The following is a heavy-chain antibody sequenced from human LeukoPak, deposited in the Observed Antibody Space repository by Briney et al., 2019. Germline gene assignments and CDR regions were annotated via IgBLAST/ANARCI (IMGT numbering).Heavy chain of an antibody. CDR2: INLNSGGT. D-gene: IGHD6-6*01. Sequence: GASVKVSCKASGYTFTSYDINWVRQATGQGLEWMGWINLNSGGTNYAQKFQGRVTMTRDTSISTAYMELSRLRSDDTAVYYCARASSSSLPYWGQGTLVTVSS. CDR3: ARASSSSLPY. CDR1: GYTFTSYD. J-gene: IGHJ4*02. V-gene: IGHV1-2*02.